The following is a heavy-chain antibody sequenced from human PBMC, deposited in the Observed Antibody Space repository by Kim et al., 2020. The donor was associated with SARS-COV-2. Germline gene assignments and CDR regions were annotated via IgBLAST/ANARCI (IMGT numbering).Heavy chain of an antibody. CDR3: AKSRIAVLGDIDY. CDR1: GFAFSSYA. V-gene: IGHV3-23*01. CDR2: ISDSGRTS. D-gene: IGHD6-19*01. Sequence: GGSLRLSCAASGFAFSSYALSWVRQAPGKGLEWVSSISDSGRTSHYADSVRGRFTVSRDNSKNTLYLQMNSLRAEDTAVYFCAKSRIAVLGDIDYWGQGT. J-gene: IGHJ4*02.